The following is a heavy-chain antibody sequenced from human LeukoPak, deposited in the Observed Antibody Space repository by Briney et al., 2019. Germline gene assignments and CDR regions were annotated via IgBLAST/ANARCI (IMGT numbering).Heavy chain of an antibody. V-gene: IGHV1-18*01. Sequence: ASVKVSCKASGYIFTSYDISWVRQAPGQGLEWMGWISVYNGNTNYAQKFQGRVTMTTDTSTSTAYMELRSLRSDDTAVYYCARMHYDSWSHYHSLFDFWGQGTLVAVSS. CDR3: ARMHYDSWSHYHSLFDF. CDR2: ISVYNGNT. CDR1: GYIFTSYD. J-gene: IGHJ4*02. D-gene: IGHD3-3*01.